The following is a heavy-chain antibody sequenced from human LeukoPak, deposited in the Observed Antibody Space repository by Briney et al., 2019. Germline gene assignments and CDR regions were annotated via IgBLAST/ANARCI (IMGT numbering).Heavy chain of an antibody. J-gene: IGHJ6*03. CDR3: ARDTWFGNYYLDV. CDR2: MHPKSGDT. CDR1: GYIFTAYY. Sequence: ASVKVSCKGSGYIFTAYYIHWVRQPPGQGLEWMGCMHPKSGDTNFAQRFQSRVTLTRETTLSTVYVELSGLRSDDTAIYYCARDTWFGNYYLDVWGSGTTVTVSS. V-gene: IGHV1-2*02. D-gene: IGHD3-10*01.